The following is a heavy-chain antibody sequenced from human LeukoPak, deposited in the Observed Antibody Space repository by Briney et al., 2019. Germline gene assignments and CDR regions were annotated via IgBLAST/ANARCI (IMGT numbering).Heavy chain of an antibody. Sequence: GGSLRLSCAASGFTFSSYWMSWVRQAPGKGLEWVANIKQDGSEKYYVDSVKGRFTISRDNAKNSLYLQMNSLRAEDTAVYYCARGLPNSYAALMYYFDYWGQGTLVTISS. CDR3: ARGLPNSYAALMYYFDY. CDR2: IKQDGSEK. V-gene: IGHV3-7*01. D-gene: IGHD6-6*01. CDR1: GFTFSSYW. J-gene: IGHJ4*02.